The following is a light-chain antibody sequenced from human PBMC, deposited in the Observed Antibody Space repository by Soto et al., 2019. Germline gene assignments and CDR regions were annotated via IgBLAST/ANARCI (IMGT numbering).Light chain of an antibody. CDR3: NSYTGSSTYV. Sequence: QSVLTQPPSVSGSPGQSVAISCTGTSSDVGSYNRVSWYQQPPGAAPKLMIYEVSNRPSGVPDRFSGSKSGNTASLTISGLQAEYEADYYCNSYTGSSTYVFGTGPKVTVL. CDR2: EVS. J-gene: IGLJ1*01. V-gene: IGLV2-18*02. CDR1: SSDVGSYNR.